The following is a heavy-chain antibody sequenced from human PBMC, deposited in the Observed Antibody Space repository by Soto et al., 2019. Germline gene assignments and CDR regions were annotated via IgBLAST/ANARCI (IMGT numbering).Heavy chain of an antibody. Sequence: SENLSLTCAVYSGSLRGYYWSWIRQPPGKGLEWIGEIYQGLSIVYNPSLKSRATISGDSSKNQFSLELTSVTAADTGVYYFARHGGYYFVYPCQATLLTLSS. CDR2: IYQGLSI. V-gene: IGHV4-34*01. D-gene: IGHD3-16*01. J-gene: IGHJ4*02. CDR1: SGSLRGYY. CDR3: ARHGGYYFVY.